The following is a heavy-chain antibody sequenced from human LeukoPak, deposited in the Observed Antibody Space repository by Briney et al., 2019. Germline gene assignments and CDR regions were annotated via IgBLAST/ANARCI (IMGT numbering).Heavy chain of an antibody. D-gene: IGHD3-22*01. J-gene: IGHJ4*02. CDR2: ISGSGGST. V-gene: IGHV3-23*01. CDR3: AKDPDHYYDSSGYLAY. Sequence: PGGSLRLSCAASGFTFSSYAMSWVRQAPRKGLEWVSAISGSGGSTYYADSVKGRFTISRDNSKNTLYLQMNSLRAEDTAVYYCAKDPDHYYDSSGYLAYWGQGTLVTVSS. CDR1: GFTFSSYA.